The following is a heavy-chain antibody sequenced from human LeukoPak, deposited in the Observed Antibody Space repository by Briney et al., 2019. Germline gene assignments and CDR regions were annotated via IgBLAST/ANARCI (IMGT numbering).Heavy chain of an antibody. CDR3: ARAMGYDSSGYYYFDY. D-gene: IGHD3-22*01. J-gene: IGHJ4*02. V-gene: IGHV4-34*01. CDR1: GGSFSGYY. Sequence: SETLSLTCAVYGGSFSGYYWSWIRQPPGKGLEWIGEINHSGSTNYNPSLKSRVTISVDTSKNQFSLKLSSVTAADTAVYYCARAMGYDSSGYYYFDYWGQGTLVTVSS. CDR2: INHSGST.